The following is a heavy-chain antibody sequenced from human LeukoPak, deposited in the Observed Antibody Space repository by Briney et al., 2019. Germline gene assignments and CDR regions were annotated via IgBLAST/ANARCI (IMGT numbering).Heavy chain of an antibody. CDR3: ARRGGTWSQHYYYYMDV. Sequence: SETLSLTCAVYGGSFSDYFWSWIRQPPGKGLEWIGEINHSGSTNYNPSLKSRVTISVDTSKNQFSLKLSSVTAADTAVYYCARRGGTWSQHYYYYMDVWGKGTTVTVSS. V-gene: IGHV4-34*01. CDR2: INHSGST. J-gene: IGHJ6*03. D-gene: IGHD1-1*01. CDR1: GGSFSDYF.